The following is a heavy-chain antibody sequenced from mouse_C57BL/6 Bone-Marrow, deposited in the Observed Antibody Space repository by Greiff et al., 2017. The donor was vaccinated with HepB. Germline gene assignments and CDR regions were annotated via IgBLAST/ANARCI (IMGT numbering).Heavy chain of an antibody. D-gene: IGHD1-1*01. Sequence: QVQLQQSGAELARPGASVKMSCKASGYTFTSYTMHWVKQRPGQGLEWIGYINPSSGYTKYNQKFKDKATLTADKSSSTAYMQLNSLTSEDSAVYFCARCYYGSSHDYWGQGTTLTVSS. CDR2: INPSSGYT. J-gene: IGHJ2*01. CDR3: ARCYYGSSHDY. CDR1: GYTFTSYT. V-gene: IGHV1-4*01.